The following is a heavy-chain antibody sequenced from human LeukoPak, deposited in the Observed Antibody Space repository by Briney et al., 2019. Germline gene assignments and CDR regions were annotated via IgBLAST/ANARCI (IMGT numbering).Heavy chain of an antibody. Sequence: ASVKVSCKASGYTFTGYSMHWVRQAPGQGLEWMGWINPNSGGTNYAQKFQGRVTMTRDTSISTAYMELSRLRSDDTAVYYCARTAQFGVVEDAFDIWGQGTMVTVSS. CDR3: ARTAQFGVVEDAFDI. CDR2: INPNSGGT. CDR1: GYTFTGYS. V-gene: IGHV1-2*02. D-gene: IGHD3-3*01. J-gene: IGHJ3*02.